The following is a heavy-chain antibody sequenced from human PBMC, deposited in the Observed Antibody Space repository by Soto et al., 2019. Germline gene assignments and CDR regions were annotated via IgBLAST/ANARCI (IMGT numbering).Heavy chain of an antibody. CDR2: ISSNGGST. CDR3: VKAGSSGSYLFPAWGAFDI. J-gene: IGHJ3*02. CDR1: GFTFSSYA. D-gene: IGHD1-26*01. Sequence: PGGSLRLSCSASGFTFSSYAMHWVRQAPGKGLEYVSAISSNGGSTYYADSVKGRFTISRDNSKNTLYLQMSSLRAEDTAVYYCVKAGSSGSYLFPAWGAFDIWGQGTMVTVSS. V-gene: IGHV3-64D*06.